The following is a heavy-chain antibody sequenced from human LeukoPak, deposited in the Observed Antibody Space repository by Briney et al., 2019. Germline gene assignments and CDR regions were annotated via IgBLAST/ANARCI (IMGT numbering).Heavy chain of an antibody. CDR3: ARVIRGSYGQARSLYGMDV. CDR1: GGSISSYY. V-gene: IGHV4-4*07. CDR2: IYTSGST. Sequence: KPSETMSLTCTVSGGSISSYYWSWIRQPAGKGLEWIGRIYTSGSTNYNPSLKSRVTMSVDTSKSQFSLKLSSVTAADTAVYYCARVIRGSYGQARSLYGMDVWGQGTTVTVSS. D-gene: IGHD5-18*01. J-gene: IGHJ6*02.